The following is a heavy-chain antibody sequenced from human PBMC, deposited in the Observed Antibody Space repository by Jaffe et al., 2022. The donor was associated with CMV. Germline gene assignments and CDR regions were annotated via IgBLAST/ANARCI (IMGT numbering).Heavy chain of an antibody. D-gene: IGHD3-16*01. CDR1: GFTFSSYS. CDR3: ARDRPLAGGLALTEAFDI. CDR2: ISSSSSYI. J-gene: IGHJ3*02. V-gene: IGHV3-21*01. Sequence: EVQLVESGGGLVKPGGSLRLSCAASGFTFSSYSMNWVRQAPGKGLEWVSSISSSSSYIYYADSVKGRFTISRDNAKNSLYLQMNSLRAEDTAVYYCARDRPLAGGLALTEAFDIWGQGTMVTVSS.